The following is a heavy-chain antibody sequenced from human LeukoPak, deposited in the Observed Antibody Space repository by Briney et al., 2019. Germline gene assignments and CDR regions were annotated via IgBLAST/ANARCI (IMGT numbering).Heavy chain of an antibody. CDR3: ASTGDYSRYYYYYMDV. J-gene: IGHJ6*03. Sequence: GGSLRLSCAASGFTVSSNYMSGVLQAPGEGGEGGSVIYSGGSTYYADSVKGRFTISRDNSKNTLYLQMNSLRAEDTAVYYCASTGDYSRYYYYYMDVWGKGPTVTVSS. D-gene: IGHD4-11*01. CDR2: IYSGGST. CDR1: GFTVSSNY. V-gene: IGHV3-66*02.